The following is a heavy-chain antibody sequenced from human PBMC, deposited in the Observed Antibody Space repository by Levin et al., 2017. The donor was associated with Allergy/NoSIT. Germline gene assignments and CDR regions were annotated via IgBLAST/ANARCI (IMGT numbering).Heavy chain of an antibody. D-gene: IGHD6-13*01. CDR3: ARDAGAAGTGWFDP. CDR1: GYTFTSYD. J-gene: IGHJ5*02. V-gene: IGHV1-8*01. CDR2: MNPNSGDT. Sequence: ASVKVSCKASGYTFTSYDINWVRQATGQGLEWVGWMNPNSGDTGYAQKFQGRVTMTRDTSISTAYMELSSLRSEDTAVYYCARDAGAAGTGWFDPWGQGTLVSVSS.